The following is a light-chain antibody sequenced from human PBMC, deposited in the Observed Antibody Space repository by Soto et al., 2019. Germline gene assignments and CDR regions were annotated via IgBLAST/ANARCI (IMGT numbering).Light chain of an antibody. J-gene: IGKJ1*01. Sequence: DIQMTQSPSTLSASVGDRVTITCRASQSISSWLAWYQQKPGKAPKHLIYKASSLQSGVPSRFSGSGSGTDFTLTISSLQPDDFATYYCQQYNNYPWTFGQGTKVEIK. CDR1: QSISSW. CDR3: QQYNNYPWT. V-gene: IGKV1-5*03. CDR2: KAS.